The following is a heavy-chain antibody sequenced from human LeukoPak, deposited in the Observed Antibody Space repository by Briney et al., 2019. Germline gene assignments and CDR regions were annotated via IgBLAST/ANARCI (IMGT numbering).Heavy chain of an antibody. D-gene: IGHD6-13*01. CDR2: MSSSSSYI. CDR3: ARELTGTRLAAAGTSYFDY. CDR1: GFTFSSYS. V-gene: IGHV3-21*01. Sequence: GGCLRLSCAASGFTFSSYSMNWVRQAPGKGLEWVSSMSSSSSYIYYADSVKGRFTISRDNAKNSLYLQMNSLRAEDTAVYYCARELTGTRLAAAGTSYFDYWGQGTLVTVSS. J-gene: IGHJ4*02.